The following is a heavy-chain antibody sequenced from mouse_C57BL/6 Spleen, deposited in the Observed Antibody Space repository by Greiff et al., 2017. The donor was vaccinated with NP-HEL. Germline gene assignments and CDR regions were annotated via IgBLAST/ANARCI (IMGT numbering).Heavy chain of an antibody. CDR1: GYSITSGYY. CDR2: ISYDGST. D-gene: IGHD4-1*01. CDR3: ARSPLTGTREYCDY. V-gene: IGHV3-6*01. J-gene: IGHJ2*01. Sequence: EVKLMESGPGLVKPSQSLSLPCSVTGYSITSGYYWNWIRQFPGNKLEWMGYISYDGSTNYNPSLKNRISITRDTSKNQFFLKLNSVTTEDTATYYCARSPLTGTREYCDYWGQGTTLTVSS.